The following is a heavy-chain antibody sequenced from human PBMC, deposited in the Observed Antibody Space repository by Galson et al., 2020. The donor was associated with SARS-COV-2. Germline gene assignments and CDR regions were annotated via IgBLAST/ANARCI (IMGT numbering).Heavy chain of an antibody. V-gene: IGHV3-13*01. CDR3: TRGQVGNAFDI. CDR2: AGSVGDT. D-gene: IGHD1-26*01. J-gene: IGHJ3*02. Sequence: GESLKISCAASGFTFSDHDMHWVRQASGKSLEWVSLAGSVGDTYYLGSVKGRFIISRDNAKSSLYLQMNSLTAGDTAIYYCTRGQVGNAFDIWGQGTLVTVSS. CDR1: GFTFSDHD.